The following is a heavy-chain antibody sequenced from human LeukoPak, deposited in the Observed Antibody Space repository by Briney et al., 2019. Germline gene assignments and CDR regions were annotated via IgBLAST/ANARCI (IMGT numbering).Heavy chain of an antibody. CDR1: GFTFGDYG. D-gene: IGHD2-2*01. CDR3: TASDHLYCSSISCHFDY. J-gene: IGHJ4*02. Sequence: GGSLRLSCAASGFTFGDYGMSWVRQAPGKGLEWVGFIQSRNYGGTTQHAASVKGRFTISRDDSKSIAYLQMNSLKTEDTAVYYCTASDHLYCSSISCHFDYWGQGTLVTVSS. V-gene: IGHV3-49*04. CDR2: IQSRNYGGTT.